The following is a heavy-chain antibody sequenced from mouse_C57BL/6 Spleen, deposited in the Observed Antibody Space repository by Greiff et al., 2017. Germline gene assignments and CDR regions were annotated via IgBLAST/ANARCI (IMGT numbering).Heavy chain of an antibody. D-gene: IGHD4-1*01. CDR2: IDPSDSYT. CDR1: GYTFTSYW. Sequence: QVQLQQPGAELVMPGASVKLSCKASGYTFTSYWMHWVKQRPGQGLEWLGEIDPSDSYTNYNQKFKGKSTLTVDKSSITAYLQLSSLTSEDSAVYYCARRSGTGLSYGGQGTLVTVSA. V-gene: IGHV1-69*01. J-gene: IGHJ3*01. CDR3: ARRSGTGLSY.